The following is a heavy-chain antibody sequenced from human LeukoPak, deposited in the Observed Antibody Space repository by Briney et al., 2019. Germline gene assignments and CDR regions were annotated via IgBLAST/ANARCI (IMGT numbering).Heavy chain of an antibody. CDR1: GGSISSYY. D-gene: IGHD3-22*01. V-gene: IGHV4-4*07. CDR2: IYTSGST. J-gene: IGHJ4*02. Sequence: SETLSLTCTVSGGSISSYYWSWIRQPAGKGLEWIGRIYTSGSTNYNPSLKSRVTMSVDTSKNQFSLKLSSVTAADTAVYYCARGAVYYDSSGYDYWGQGTLVTVSS. CDR3: ARGAVYYDSSGYDY.